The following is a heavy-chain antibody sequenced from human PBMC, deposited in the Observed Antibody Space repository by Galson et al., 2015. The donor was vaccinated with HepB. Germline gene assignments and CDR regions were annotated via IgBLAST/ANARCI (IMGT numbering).Heavy chain of an antibody. CDR2: IFTDGNT. V-gene: IGHV3-53*01. J-gene: IGHJ4*02. CDR1: GFTVSSNY. Sequence: SLRLSCAASGFTVSSNYMSWVRQAPGKGLEWVSSIFTDGNTYYADSVKGRFTIPRDNSKNTVFLQMNSLRAEDTAVYYCARGLAPEGHFDHWGQGTLVTVSS. D-gene: IGHD3-3*02. CDR3: ARGLAPEGHFDH.